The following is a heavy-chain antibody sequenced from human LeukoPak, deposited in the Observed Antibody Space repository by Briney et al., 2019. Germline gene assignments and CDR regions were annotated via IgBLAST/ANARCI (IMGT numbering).Heavy chain of an antibody. V-gene: IGHV3-23*01. Sequence: PGGSLRLSCAASGFTFSSYSMNWVRQAPGKGLEWVSAISGSGGSTYYADSVKGRFTISRDNSKNTLYLQMNSLRAEDTAVYYCAKDRAYYYDSSGYSDYWGQGTLVTVSS. CDR2: ISGSGGST. CDR1: GFTFSSYS. CDR3: AKDRAYYYDSSGYSDY. J-gene: IGHJ4*02. D-gene: IGHD3-22*01.